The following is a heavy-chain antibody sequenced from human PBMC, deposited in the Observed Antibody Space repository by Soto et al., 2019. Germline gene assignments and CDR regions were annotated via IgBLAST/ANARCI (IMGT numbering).Heavy chain of an antibody. Sequence: QVQLVQSGAEVKKPGSSVKVSCKASGGTFSNYAINWVRQAPGQGLEWMGGIIPIFTTANYAQKFQGRVTITADKSTSTAYMELSSLRSEDTAVYYCARGLKANTDPPNWFDPWGQGTLVTVSS. J-gene: IGHJ5*02. CDR2: IIPIFTTA. CDR1: GGTFSNYA. V-gene: IGHV1-69*06. CDR3: ARGLKANTDPPNWFDP.